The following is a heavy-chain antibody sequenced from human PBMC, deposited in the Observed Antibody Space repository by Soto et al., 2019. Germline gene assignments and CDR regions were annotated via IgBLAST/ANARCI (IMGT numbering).Heavy chain of an antibody. V-gene: IGHV4-39*01. CDR3: ARHYDDILAAYSFGWFDP. CDR1: GDSISRTSFC. D-gene: IGHD3-9*01. CDR2: IYYRGNS. Sequence: HLQLQESGPGLVKPSETLSLTCTVSGDSISRTSFCWGWIRQSPGRGLEWIGSIYYRGNSNYNPSLKSRVTLSVDTSKNEFSMKLGSVTAADPAIYYCARHYDDILAAYSFGWFDPWGQGTPVTVSS. J-gene: IGHJ5*02.